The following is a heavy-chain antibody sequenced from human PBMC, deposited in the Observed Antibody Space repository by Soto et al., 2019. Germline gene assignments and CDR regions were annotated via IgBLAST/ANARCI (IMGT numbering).Heavy chain of an antibody. D-gene: IGHD5-18*01. V-gene: IGHV5-51*01. CDR2: IYPGDSDT. CDR1: GYSFTSYW. J-gene: IGHJ6*02. CDR3: ATSGYSYGSYSYYGKDV. Sequence: PGESLKISCKGSGYSFTSYWIGWVRQMPGKGLEWMGIIYPGDSDTRYSPSFQGQVTISADKSISTAYLQWSSLKASDTAMYYCATSGYSYGSYSYYGKDVWGQGTTVTVSS.